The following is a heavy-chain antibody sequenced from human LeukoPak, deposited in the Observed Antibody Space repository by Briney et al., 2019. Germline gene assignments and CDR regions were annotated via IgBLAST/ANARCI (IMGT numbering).Heavy chain of an antibody. J-gene: IGHJ4*02. V-gene: IGHV3-13*01. CDR1: GFTFSDYD. Sequence: GGSLRLSCAASGFTFSDYDMHWVRQATGRGLEWVSAIGTAGDTYYTGSVKGRFTIYRENAKNSLYLQMNSLRAGDTAVYYCARVAKERVGGVYYFDYWGQGTLVTVSS. D-gene: IGHD1-1*01. CDR3: ARVAKERVGGVYYFDY. CDR2: IGTAGDT.